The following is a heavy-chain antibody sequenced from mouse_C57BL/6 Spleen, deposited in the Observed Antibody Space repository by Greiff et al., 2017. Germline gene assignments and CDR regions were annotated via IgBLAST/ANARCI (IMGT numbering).Heavy chain of an antibody. Sequence: GGGLVQPKGSLKLSCAASGFSFNTYAMNWVRQAPGKGLEWVARIRSKSNNYATYYADSVKDRFTISRDDSESMLYLQMNNLKTEDTAMYYCVRQGGVTTKYYAMDYWGQGTSVTVSS. D-gene: IGHD2-2*01. CDR1: GFSFNTYA. V-gene: IGHV10-1*01. J-gene: IGHJ4*01. CDR2: IRSKSNNYAT. CDR3: VRQGGVTTKYYAMDY.